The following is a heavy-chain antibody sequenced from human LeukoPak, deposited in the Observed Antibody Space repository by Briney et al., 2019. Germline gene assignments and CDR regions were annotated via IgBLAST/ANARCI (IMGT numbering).Heavy chain of an antibody. D-gene: IGHD3-10*01. V-gene: IGHV4-61*02. J-gene: IGHJ6*03. CDR2: IYTSGST. CDR3: ARQEMVRGVTHYYYYYYMDV. CDR1: GGSISSGSYY. Sequence: SETLSLTCTVSGGSISSGSYYWSWIRQPAGKGLEWIGRIYTSGSTNYNPSLKSRVTISVDTSRNQFSLKLSSVTAADTAVYYCARQEMVRGVTHYYYYYYMDVWGKGTTVTISS.